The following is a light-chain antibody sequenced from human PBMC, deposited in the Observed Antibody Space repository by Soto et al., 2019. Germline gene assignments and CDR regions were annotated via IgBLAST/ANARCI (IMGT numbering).Light chain of an antibody. J-gene: IGKJ5*01. CDR3: QQLHSYPIT. CDR2: GAS. CDR1: HGINTH. Sequence: TQSPASWSSSLGDRVTISCRASHGINTHVAWYQQKPGKAPRLLIYGASTLQSGVPARFSGSESGAEFTLTISSLKSEDFATYYCQQLHSYPITFGQGTRLEIK. V-gene: IGKV1-9*01.